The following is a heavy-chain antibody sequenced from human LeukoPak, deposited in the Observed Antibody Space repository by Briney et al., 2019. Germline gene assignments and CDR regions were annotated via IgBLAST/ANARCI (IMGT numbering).Heavy chain of an antibody. V-gene: IGHV4-34*01. J-gene: IGHJ4*02. Sequence: PSETLSLTCAVYGGSFSGYYWSWIRQPPGKGLEWIGEINHSGSTNYNPSLKSRVTISVDTSKNQFSLKLSSVTAADTAVYYYARGLSDYYFDYWGQGTLVTVSS. CDR1: GGSFSGYY. D-gene: IGHD2/OR15-2a*01. CDR2: INHSGST. CDR3: ARGLSDYYFDY.